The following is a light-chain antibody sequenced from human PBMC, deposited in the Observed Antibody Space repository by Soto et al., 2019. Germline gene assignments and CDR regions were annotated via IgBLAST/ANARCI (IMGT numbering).Light chain of an antibody. J-gene: IGKJ1*01. Sequence: DIQMTQSPSALSASVGDRVTITCRTSQNIRSWLAWYQQKPGKAPKLLIYKASTLESGVPSRFSGSGSGTEFTLAISSLQPDDFAPYYCQQYHSYSWTFGQGTKVDIK. CDR3: QQYHSYSWT. CDR1: QNIRSW. CDR2: KAS. V-gene: IGKV1-5*03.